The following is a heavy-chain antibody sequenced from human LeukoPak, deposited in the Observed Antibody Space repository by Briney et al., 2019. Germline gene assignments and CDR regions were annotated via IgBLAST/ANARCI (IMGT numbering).Heavy chain of an antibody. CDR1: GGSFSGYY. CDR2: INHSGST. D-gene: IGHD6-13*01. Sequence: SETLSLTCAVYGGSFSGYYWSWIRQPPGKGLEWIGEINHSGSTNYNPSLKSRVTISVDTSKNQFSLKLSSVTAADTAVYYCARVWGYSDSHDRENFDYWGQGTLVTVSS. J-gene: IGHJ4*02. CDR3: ARVWGYSDSHDRENFDY. V-gene: IGHV4-34*01.